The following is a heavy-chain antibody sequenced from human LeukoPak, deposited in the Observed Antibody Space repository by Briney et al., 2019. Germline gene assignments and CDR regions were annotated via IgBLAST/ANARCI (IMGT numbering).Heavy chain of an antibody. D-gene: IGHD1-26*01. Sequence: SGGSLTLSCGVSGFTFSTYWKSWVRQAPGKGLEWVANIKQDGSERDYVDSVKGRFTISRDNAKNSLYLQLNSLRAEDTAVYYCARRAYSGNFFDYWGQGTLVTVSS. J-gene: IGHJ4*02. CDR2: IKQDGSER. V-gene: IGHV3-7*03. CDR1: GFTFSTYW. CDR3: ARRAYSGNFFDY.